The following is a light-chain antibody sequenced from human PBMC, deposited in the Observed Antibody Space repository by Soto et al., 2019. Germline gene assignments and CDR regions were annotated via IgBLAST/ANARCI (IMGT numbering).Light chain of an antibody. CDR2: SNN. CDR3: VACDDSLNGYVV. J-gene: IGLJ2*01. CDR1: SSNIGSNT. Sequence: SVLTQPPSASGTPGQRVTISCSGSSSNIGSNTVNWYQQLPGTAPKLVIYSNNQRPSGVPDRFSGSKSGTSASLAISGLQSEDEADYYCVACDDSLNGYVVFGGGTKVTVL. V-gene: IGLV1-44*01.